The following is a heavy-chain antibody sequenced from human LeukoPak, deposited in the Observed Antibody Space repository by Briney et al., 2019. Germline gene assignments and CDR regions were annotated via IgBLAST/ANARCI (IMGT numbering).Heavy chain of an antibody. Sequence: PSETLSLTCTVSGGSISSDYWSWIRQPPGKGLEWIGYFSYSGRINYNPSLKSRVTISVDTSKNQFSLKLNSVTAADTAVYYCARERGVIAALYYFDYWGQGILVTVSS. D-gene: IGHD6-13*01. CDR2: FSYSGRI. V-gene: IGHV4-59*01. CDR1: GGSISSDY. J-gene: IGHJ4*02. CDR3: ARERGVIAALYYFDY.